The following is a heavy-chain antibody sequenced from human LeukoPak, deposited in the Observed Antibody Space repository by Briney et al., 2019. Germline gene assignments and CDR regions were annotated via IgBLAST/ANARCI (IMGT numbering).Heavy chain of an antibody. V-gene: IGHV4-30-4*01. CDR3: ARALNENSYAFDS. CDR1: GGSISSGEYY. Sequence: TLSLTCTVSGGSISSGEYYWNWIRQPPGKGLEWIGYFSYTGSTYYNPSLKSRVSISVDTSKNQFSLRLMSVTAADTAVYHCARALNENSYAFDSWGQGTLVTVSS. D-gene: IGHD5-18*01. CDR2: FSYTGST. J-gene: IGHJ4*02.